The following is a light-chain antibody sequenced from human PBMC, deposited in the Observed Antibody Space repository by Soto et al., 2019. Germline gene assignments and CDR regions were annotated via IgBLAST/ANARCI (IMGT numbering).Light chain of an antibody. V-gene: IGLV3-1*01. J-gene: IGLJ2*01. CDR1: KLGDKY. Sequence: SYDLTQPPSVSVSPGQTASITCSGGKLGDKYACWYQQKPGQSPVLVIYQDSKRPSGIPERFSGSNSGNTATLTISGTQAMDEADYYCQAWDSSTDVVFGGGTKVTVL. CDR2: QDS. CDR3: QAWDSSTDVV.